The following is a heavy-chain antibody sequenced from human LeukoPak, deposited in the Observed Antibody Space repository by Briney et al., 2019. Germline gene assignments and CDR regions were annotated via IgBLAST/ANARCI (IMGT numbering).Heavy chain of an antibody. CDR1: GYSFTSYW. D-gene: IGHD3-22*01. CDR2: IYPGDSDT. J-gene: IGHJ4*02. CDR3: ARQDYYDSSGYGDCDY. V-gene: IGHV5-51*01. Sequence: ASVTVSLKGSGYSFTSYWIGWVRQMHGKGLEWMGIIYPGDSDTRYSPSFQGQVSISADKSITTAYLQWSSLKASDTAMYYCARQDYYDSSGYGDCDYWGQGTLVTVSS.